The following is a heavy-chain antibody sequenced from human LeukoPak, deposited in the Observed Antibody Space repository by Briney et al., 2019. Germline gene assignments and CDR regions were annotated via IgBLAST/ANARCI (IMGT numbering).Heavy chain of an antibody. V-gene: IGHV3-72*01. CDR3: PSPQRGRNIRNYF. Sequence: GGSLRLSCAASGFIFSDHYMDWVRQAPGKGLEWVAPTKNKGQNLLSAYAASVQCSFSISRDDTKNSLYWQMNSLKTGDTVVYYCPSPQRGRNIRNYFWGQGTLVTVSS. CDR1: GFIFSDHY. D-gene: IGHD1-14*01. J-gene: IGHJ4*02. CDR2: TKNKGQNLLS.